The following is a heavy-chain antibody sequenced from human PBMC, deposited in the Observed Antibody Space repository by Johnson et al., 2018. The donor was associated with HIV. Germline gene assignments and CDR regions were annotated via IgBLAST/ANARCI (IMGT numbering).Heavy chain of an antibody. J-gene: IGHJ3*02. V-gene: IGHV3-66*01. CDR2: IYSGGRT. D-gene: IGHD6-13*01. CDR1: GFTVSSNY. CDR3: ARGKGAAAAEAFDI. Sequence: MKLVESGGGLVQSGGSLRLSCAASGFTVSSNYMSWVRQAPGKGLEWVSVIYSGGRTYYADSVKGRFTISRDNSKNTLYLQMNSLRAEDTAVYYCARGKGAAAAEAFDIWGQGTMVTVSS.